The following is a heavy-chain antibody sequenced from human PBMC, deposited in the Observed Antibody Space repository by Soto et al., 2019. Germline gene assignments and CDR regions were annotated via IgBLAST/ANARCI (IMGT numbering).Heavy chain of an antibody. Sequence: GGSLRLSCAASGLTFSSYSMNWVRQAPGKGLEWLSYISNSGSTIYYADSVKGRFTISRDNAKNSLYLQMNSLRTEDTAVYYCANSFDYCGQGTLVTVSS. CDR2: ISNSGSTI. V-gene: IGHV3-48*01. CDR3: ANSFDY. J-gene: IGHJ4*02. CDR1: GLTFSSYS.